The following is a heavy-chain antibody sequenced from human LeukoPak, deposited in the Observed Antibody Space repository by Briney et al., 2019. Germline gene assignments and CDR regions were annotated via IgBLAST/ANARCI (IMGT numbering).Heavy chain of an antibody. D-gene: IGHD3-16*01. CDR3: ARDATPPGIIFDY. CDR1: GSTFSSFW. Sequence: GGSLRLSCEVSGSTFSSFWMNWVRQAPGKGLEWVANINQDGSEKWYVDSVKGRFTISRDNAKNSVFLQMNSLRAEDTAVYYCARDATPPGIIFDYWGQGTLVTVSS. J-gene: IGHJ4*02. CDR2: INQDGSEK. V-gene: IGHV3-7*05.